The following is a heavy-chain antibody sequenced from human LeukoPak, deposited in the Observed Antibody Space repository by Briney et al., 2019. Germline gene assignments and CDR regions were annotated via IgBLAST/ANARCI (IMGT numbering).Heavy chain of an antibody. CDR1: GFTFSSYE. CDR2: ISSSSSYI. CDR3: ARDRMGATGYFDY. J-gene: IGHJ4*02. D-gene: IGHD1-26*01. Sequence: GGSLRLSCAASGFTFSSYEMNWVRQAPGKGLEWVSSISSSSSYIYYADSVKGRFTISRDNAKNSLYLQMNSLRAEDTAVYYCARDRMGATGYFDYWGQGTLVTVSS. V-gene: IGHV3-21*01.